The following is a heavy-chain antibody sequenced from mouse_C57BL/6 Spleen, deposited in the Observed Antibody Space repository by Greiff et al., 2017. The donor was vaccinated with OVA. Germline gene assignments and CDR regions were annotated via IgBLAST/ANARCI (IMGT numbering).Heavy chain of an antibody. CDR2: IYPGDGDT. J-gene: IGHJ2*01. Sequence: VQLQQSGPELVKPGASVKISCKASGYAFSSSWMNWVKQRPGKGLEWIGRIYPGDGDTNYNGKFKGKATLTADKSSSTAYMQLSSLTSEDSAVYFCARGDYGGFDYWGQGTTLTVSS. V-gene: IGHV1-82*01. CDR3: ARGDYGGFDY. D-gene: IGHD2-4*01. CDR1: GYAFSSSW.